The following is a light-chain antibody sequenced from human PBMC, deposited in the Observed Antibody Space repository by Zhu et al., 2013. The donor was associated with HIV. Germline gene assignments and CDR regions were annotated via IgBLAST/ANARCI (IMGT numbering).Light chain of an antibody. CDR1: QSISSW. Sequence: DIQMTQSPSTLSASVGDRVTITCRASQSISSWLAWYQQKPGKAPNLLIYDASSLESGVPSTFSGSGSGTEFTLTISGLRSEDFATYYCQHYRIYPWTFGQGTKVELK. CDR2: DAS. CDR3: QHYRIYPWT. V-gene: IGKV1-5*01. J-gene: IGKJ1*01.